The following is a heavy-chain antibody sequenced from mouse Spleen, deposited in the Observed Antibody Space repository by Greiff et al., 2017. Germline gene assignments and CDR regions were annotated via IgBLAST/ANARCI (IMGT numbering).Heavy chain of an antibody. D-gene: IGHD3-3*01. J-gene: IGHJ4*01. CDR3: ARGGRGYAMDY. V-gene: IGHV1-19*01. Sequence: EVQLQQSGPVLVKPGASVKMSCKASGYTFTDYYMNWVKQSHGKSLEWIGVINPYNGGTSYNQKFKGKATLTVDKSSSTAYMEFNSLTSEDSAVYYCARGGRGYAMDYWGQGTSVTVSS. CDR1: GYTFTDYY. CDR2: INPYNGGT.